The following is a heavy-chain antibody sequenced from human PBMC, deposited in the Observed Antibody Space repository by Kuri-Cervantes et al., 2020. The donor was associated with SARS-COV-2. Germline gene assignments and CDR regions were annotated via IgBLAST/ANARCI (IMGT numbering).Heavy chain of an antibody. J-gene: IGHJ5*02. V-gene: IGHV4-61*02. CDR2: IYTSGST. CDR3: ARHMSNTYYYDSSGYRKDNWFDP. D-gene: IGHD3-22*01. Sequence: SETLSLTCTVSGGSISIGSYYWSWIRQPAGKGLEWIGRIYTSGSTNYNPSLKSRVTISVDTSKNQFSLKLSSVTAADTAVYYCARHMSNTYYYDSSGYRKDNWFDPRGQGTLVTVSS. CDR1: GGSISIGSYY.